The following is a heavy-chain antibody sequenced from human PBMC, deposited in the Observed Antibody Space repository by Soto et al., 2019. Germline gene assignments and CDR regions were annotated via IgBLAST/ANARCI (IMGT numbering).Heavy chain of an antibody. CDR2: IYYSGST. V-gene: IGHV4-39*01. Sequence: PSETLSLTCTVSGGSISSSSYYWGWIRQPPGKGLEWIGSIYYSGSTYYNPSLKSRVTISVDTSKNQFSLKPSSVTAADTAVYYCAKYYCDSSGYPVVDYYYYGMDVWGQGTTVTVSS. D-gene: IGHD3-22*01. J-gene: IGHJ6*02. CDR1: GGSISSSSYY. CDR3: AKYYCDSSGYPVVDYYYYGMDV.